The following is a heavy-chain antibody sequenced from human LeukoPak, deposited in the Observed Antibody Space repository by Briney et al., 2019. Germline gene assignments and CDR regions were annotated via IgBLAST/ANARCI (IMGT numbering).Heavy chain of an antibody. J-gene: IGHJ4*02. CDR1: GYTFTGYY. D-gene: IGHD3-10*01. CDR3: ATPMVRGVIETDY. V-gene: IGHV1-2*02. CDR2: INPNSGGT. Sequence: ASVKVSCKASGYTFTGYYMHWVRQAPGQGLEWMGWINPNSGGTNYAQKFQGRVTMTRDTSISTAYMELSRLRSDDTAVYYCATPMVRGVIETDYWGQGTLVTVSS.